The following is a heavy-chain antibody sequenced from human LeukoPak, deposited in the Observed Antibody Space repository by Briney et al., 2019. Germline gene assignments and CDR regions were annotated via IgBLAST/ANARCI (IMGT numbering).Heavy chain of an antibody. D-gene: IGHD3-16*02. Sequence: GGSLRLSCAASGFTFINFGMHWVRQAPGKGPEWVAIVWYDGNNKYYADSVKGRFTISRDNSENTLFLQMNSLRVEDSAVYYCAKDILGSYPHRGFWGQGTLVTVSS. J-gene: IGHJ4*02. V-gene: IGHV3-33*06. CDR3: AKDILGSYPHRGF. CDR2: VWYDGNNK. CDR1: GFTFINFG.